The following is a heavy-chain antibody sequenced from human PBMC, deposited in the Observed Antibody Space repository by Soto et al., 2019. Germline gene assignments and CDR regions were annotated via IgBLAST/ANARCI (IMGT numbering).Heavy chain of an antibody. CDR3: ATPYGDFDC. J-gene: IGHJ4*02. CDR2: IFPADSDT. D-gene: IGHD4-17*01. V-gene: IGHV5-51*01. Sequence: GESLKISCKGSGYSFSTYWIGWVRQMPGKGLEWMGIIFPADSDTRYSPSFQGQVTISADKSTSTAYLQWSSLKASDTAMYYCATPYGDFDCWGQGTLVTVSS. CDR1: GYSFSTYW.